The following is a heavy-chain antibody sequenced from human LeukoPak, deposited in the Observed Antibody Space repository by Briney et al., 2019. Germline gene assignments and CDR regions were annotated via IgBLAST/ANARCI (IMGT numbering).Heavy chain of an antibody. CDR3: ARRSLGYCSSTSCQGSNYYYYMDV. V-gene: IGHV4-38-2*01. J-gene: IGHJ6*03. CDR1: GYSISSGYY. Sequence: PSETLSLTCAVSGYSISSGYYWGWIRQPPGKGLEWIGSIYHSGRTYYNPSLKSRVTISVDTSKNQFSLKLSSVTAADTAVYYCARRSLGYCSSTSCQGSNYYYYMDVWGKGTTVTVSS. D-gene: IGHD2-2*01. CDR2: IYHSGRT.